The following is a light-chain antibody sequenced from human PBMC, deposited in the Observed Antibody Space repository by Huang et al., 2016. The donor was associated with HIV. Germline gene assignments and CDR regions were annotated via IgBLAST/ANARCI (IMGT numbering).Light chain of an antibody. CDR2: GAS. CDR3: HQHNDWPYT. Sequence: EIVMTQSPATLSVSPGERATLSCRASQSISSDLGWYQQKPGRAPRLLIYGASSRATGIPARFGGSGSGTEFTLTISSLQSEDFAVYYCHQHNDWPYTFGQGTKLEIK. J-gene: IGKJ2*01. CDR1: QSISSD. V-gene: IGKV3-15*01.